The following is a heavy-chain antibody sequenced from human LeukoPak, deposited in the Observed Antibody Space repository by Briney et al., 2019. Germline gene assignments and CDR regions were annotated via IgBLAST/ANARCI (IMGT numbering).Heavy chain of an antibody. CDR1: GFSFTTFW. V-gene: IGHV5-51*01. J-gene: IGHJ6*03. Sequence: GEALKISCRTSGFSFTTFWLGWVRQRPGKGLEWVGIIYPSESDSKYGPSFQGQITISADKSTNTAYLQWRSLKASAAAVYFCVRIDGDLAVPARDMDVWGKGTTVTVSS. CDR3: VRIDGDLAVPARDMDV. D-gene: IGHD4-17*01. CDR2: IYPSESDS.